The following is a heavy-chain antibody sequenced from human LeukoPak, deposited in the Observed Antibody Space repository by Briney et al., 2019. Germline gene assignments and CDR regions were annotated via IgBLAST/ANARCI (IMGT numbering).Heavy chain of an antibody. Sequence: PGGSLRLSCAASGFTFSSYWMHWGRPAPGTGLVWVSRINSDGSSTSYADSVKGRFTISRDNAKNTLYLQMNSLRAEDTAVYYCARGDIVVVPAAIATSDYYGMDVWGQGTTVTVSS. CDR1: GFTFSSYW. J-gene: IGHJ6*02. CDR2: INSDGSST. CDR3: ARGDIVVVPAAIATSDYYGMDV. V-gene: IGHV3-74*01. D-gene: IGHD2-2*01.